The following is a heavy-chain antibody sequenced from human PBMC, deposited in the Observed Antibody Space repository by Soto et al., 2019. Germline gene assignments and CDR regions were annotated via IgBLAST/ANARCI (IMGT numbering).Heavy chain of an antibody. CDR3: ARDRYPLDS. CDR2: IVSGGTT. CDR1: GFTVSRNY. J-gene: IGHJ4*02. D-gene: IGHD1-1*01. V-gene: IGHV3-66*01. Sequence: EVQLVESGGGLVQPGGSLRLSCAASGFTVSRNYMSWFRQAPEKVLEWVSFIVSGGTTYSADSVTCRFTISRDNSKNTLYLQMNSLSAEDTAVYYCARDRYPLDSWGQGTLVTVSS.